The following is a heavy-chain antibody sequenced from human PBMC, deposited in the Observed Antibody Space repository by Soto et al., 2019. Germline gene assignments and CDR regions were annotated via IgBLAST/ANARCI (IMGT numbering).Heavy chain of an antibody. CDR3: ARAGPVAGNHAFDI. J-gene: IGHJ3*02. D-gene: IGHD6-19*01. CDR2: IIPIFGTA. Sequence: QVQLVQSGAEGKKPGSSVKVSCKASGGSFSSYAISWVRQAPVQGLEWMGGIIPIFGTATYAQKFQGRVTIIADKSTSTAYMELSSLSSEDTAVYYCARAGPVAGNHAFDIWGQGTLVTVSS. V-gene: IGHV1-69*06. CDR1: GGSFSSYA.